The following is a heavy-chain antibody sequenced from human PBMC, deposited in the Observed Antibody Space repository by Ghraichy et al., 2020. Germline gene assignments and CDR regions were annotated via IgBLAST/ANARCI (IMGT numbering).Heavy chain of an antibody. J-gene: IGHJ4*02. CDR2: ISGSGGST. V-gene: IGHV3-23*01. D-gene: IGHD6-19*01. Sequence: GESLNISCAASGFTFSSYAMSWVRQAPGKGLEWVSAISGSGGSTYYADSVKGRFTISRDNSKNTLYLQMNSLRAEDTAVYYCAKGGGIAVAYWGQGTLVTVSS. CDR3: AKGGGIAVAY. CDR1: GFTFSSYA.